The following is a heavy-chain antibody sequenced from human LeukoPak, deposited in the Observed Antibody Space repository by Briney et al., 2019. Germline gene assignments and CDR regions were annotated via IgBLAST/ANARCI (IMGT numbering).Heavy chain of an antibody. V-gene: IGHV3-66*01. D-gene: IGHD3-22*01. J-gene: IGHJ3*02. CDR1: GFIVSRKY. CDR3: AKMSNYYNSLGYYAFDI. CDR2: IYCGGSA. Sequence: PGGSLRLSCAASGFIVSRKYMSWLRQAPGKGLAWVSVIYCGGSADYAASVKGRFTISRDNSKNTLHLQMRAEDTAVYYCAKMSNYYNSLGYYAFDIWGQGTMVTVSS.